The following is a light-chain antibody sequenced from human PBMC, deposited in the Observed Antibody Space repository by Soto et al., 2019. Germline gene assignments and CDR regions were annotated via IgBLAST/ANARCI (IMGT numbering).Light chain of an antibody. CDR2: GAS. CDR3: QQYGSSPT. V-gene: IGKV3-20*01. Sequence: EIVLTQSPGTLSLSPGERATLSCMASQSVSSSYLAWYQQKPGQAPRLLIYGASSRATGIPDRFSGRGSGTDFTLTISRLEPEDFAVYYCQQYGSSPTFGGGTKVEIK. J-gene: IGKJ4*01. CDR1: QSVSSSY.